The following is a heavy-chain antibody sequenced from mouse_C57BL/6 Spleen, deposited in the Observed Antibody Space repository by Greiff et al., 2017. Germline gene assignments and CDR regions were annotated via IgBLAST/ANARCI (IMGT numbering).Heavy chain of an antibody. CDR3: ARRDYYGSSYYAMDY. V-gene: IGHV1-81*01. Sequence: VQLQESGAELVRPGASVKLSCKASGYTFTSYGISWVKQRTGQGLEWIGEIYPRSGNTYYNEKFKGKATLTADKSSSTAYMELRSLTSEDSAVYFCARRDYYGSSYYAMDYWGQGTSVTVSS. CDR1: GYTFTSYG. D-gene: IGHD1-1*01. CDR2: IYPRSGNT. J-gene: IGHJ4*01.